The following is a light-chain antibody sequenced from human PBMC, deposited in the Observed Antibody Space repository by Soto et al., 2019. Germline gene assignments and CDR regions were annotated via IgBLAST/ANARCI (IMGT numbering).Light chain of an antibody. Sequence: DFQMTQSPSTLSASVGDSVTITCRASQNIRSRLAWFQQKPGKAPKLLIYDASSLESGVQQRFSGSGSGTEFTLTIRSLQTDDFSTYYCKQYHSYWTCGQGTKVDIK. V-gene: IGKV1-5*01. CDR1: QNIRSR. CDR3: KQYHSYWT. J-gene: IGKJ1*01. CDR2: DAS.